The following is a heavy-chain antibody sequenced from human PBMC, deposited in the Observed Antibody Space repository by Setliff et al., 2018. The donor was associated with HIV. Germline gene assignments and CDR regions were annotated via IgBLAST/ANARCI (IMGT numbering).Heavy chain of an antibody. V-gene: IGHV4-4*08. Sequence: LSLTCTVSGDSISSYYWSWIRQPPGKGLEWIGYIYTSGITDYNPSLKSRVTISGDTSKNQFSLKLSSVIAADTAVYYCARDRRGYYYGSGSCYMDVWGTGTTVTVSS. CDR2: IYTSGIT. J-gene: IGHJ6*03. D-gene: IGHD3-10*01. CDR1: GDSISSYY. CDR3: ARDRRGYYYGSGSCYMDV.